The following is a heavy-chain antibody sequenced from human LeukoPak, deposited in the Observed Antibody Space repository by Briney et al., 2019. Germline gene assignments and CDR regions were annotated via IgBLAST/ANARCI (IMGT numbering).Heavy chain of an antibody. Sequence: SETLSLTCTVSGGSISSGVYSWRWIRQHPGKGLEWIGYIYYSGSTYYNPSLKSRVTISVDTSKNQFSLKLSSVTAADTAVYYCARAGYYDSSGYPIDYWGQGTLVTVSS. J-gene: IGHJ4*02. D-gene: IGHD3-22*01. CDR3: ARAGYYDSSGYPIDY. CDR2: IYYSGST. V-gene: IGHV4-30-4*08. CDR1: GGSISSGVYS.